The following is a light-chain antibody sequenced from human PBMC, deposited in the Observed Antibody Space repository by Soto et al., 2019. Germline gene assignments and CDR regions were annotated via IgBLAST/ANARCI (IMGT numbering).Light chain of an antibody. J-gene: IGKJ1*01. CDR1: QGIRHY. V-gene: IGKV1-27*01. CDR3: QNFDSAPQT. CDR2: EAS. Sequence: DIQMTQSPFSVSASVGDRVNIXXRASQGIRHYLAWYQQKPGKVPKLXIYEASNLQSGVPSRFRGGGSGTEFTLTISSLQPEDVATYYCQNFDSAPQTFGQGTKVDI.